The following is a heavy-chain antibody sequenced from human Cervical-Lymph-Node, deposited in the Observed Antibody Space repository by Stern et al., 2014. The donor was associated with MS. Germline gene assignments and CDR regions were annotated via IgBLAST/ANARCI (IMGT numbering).Heavy chain of an antibody. D-gene: IGHD5-24*01. J-gene: IGHJ4*02. CDR2: IHYSGTT. V-gene: IGHV4-30-4*01. CDR3: SRDADAYSLVFGY. Sequence: QVQLQESGPGLVKPSQTLSLTCAVSGGSISSGEYYWSWIRQSPGKGLEGIGYIHYSGTTYYNPSLKSRVTISVDTSKNQFSLKLSSVTAADTAVYYCSRDADAYSLVFGYWGRGTLVTVSS. CDR1: GGSISSGEYY.